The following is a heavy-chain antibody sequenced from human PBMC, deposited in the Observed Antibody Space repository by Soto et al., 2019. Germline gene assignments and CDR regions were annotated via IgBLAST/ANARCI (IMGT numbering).Heavy chain of an antibody. D-gene: IGHD2-21*01. V-gene: IGHV3-23*01. CDR1: GFPFSNFG. Sequence: PGGSLRLSFAASGFPFSNFGMSWVRQVPVEGLEWISGISGGAHGTNYADSVKGRFTISRDNSRNTLYLQMNNLTADDTAVYYCAKDPRLQLGYWGQGTLVTVCS. CDR3: AKDPRLQLGY. J-gene: IGHJ4*01. CDR2: ISGGAHGT.